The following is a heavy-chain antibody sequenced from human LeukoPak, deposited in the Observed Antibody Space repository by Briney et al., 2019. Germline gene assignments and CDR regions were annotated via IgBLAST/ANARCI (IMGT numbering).Heavy chain of an antibody. CDR1: GYTFTSYE. J-gene: IGHJ5*02. V-gene: IGHV1-8*01. CDR3: ARVRRAVAGNWFDP. CDR2: MNPNSGNT. D-gene: IGHD6-19*01. Sequence: GASVKVSCKASGYTFTSYEINWVRQATGQGLEWMGWMNPNSGNTGYAQKFQGRVTMTRNTSISTAYMELSSLRSEDTAVYYCARVRRAVAGNWFDPWGQGTLVTVSS.